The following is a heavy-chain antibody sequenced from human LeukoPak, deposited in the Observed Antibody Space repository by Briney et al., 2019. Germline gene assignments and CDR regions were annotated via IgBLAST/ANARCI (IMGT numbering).Heavy chain of an antibody. Sequence: HPGRSLRLSCAASGFTFSSYGMHWVRQAPGKGLEWVAVISYDGSNKYYADSVKGRFTISRDNSKNTLYLQMNSLRAEDTAVYYCAKGGIQLPFDFDYWGQGTLVTVSS. CDR3: AKGGIQLPFDFDY. CDR2: ISYDGSNK. D-gene: IGHD5-18*01. J-gene: IGHJ4*02. CDR1: GFTFSSYG. V-gene: IGHV3-30*18.